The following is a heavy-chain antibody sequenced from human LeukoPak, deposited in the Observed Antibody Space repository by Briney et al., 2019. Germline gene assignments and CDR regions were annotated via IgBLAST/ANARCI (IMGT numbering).Heavy chain of an antibody. CDR3: ARPGEGSSGWYFEYYFDY. J-gene: IGHJ4*02. Sequence: ASVKVSCKASGYTFTSYAMHWVRQAPGQRLEWMGWINAGNGNTKYSQKFQGRVTITRDTSASTAYMELSSLRSEDTAVYYCARPGEGSSGWYFEYYFDYWGQGTLVTVSS. CDR2: INAGNGNT. CDR1: GYTFTSYA. V-gene: IGHV1-3*01. D-gene: IGHD6-19*01.